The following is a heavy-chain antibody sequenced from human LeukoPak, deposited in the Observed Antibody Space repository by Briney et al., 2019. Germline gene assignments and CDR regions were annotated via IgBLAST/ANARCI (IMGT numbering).Heavy chain of an antibody. D-gene: IGHD6-25*01. CDR1: GYTFTSCN. V-gene: IGHV1-46*01. CDR2: INPSTGST. CDR3: AREPAAGYNWFDP. J-gene: IGHJ5*02. Sequence: EASVKVSCKASGYTFTSCNMHWVRQAPGQGLEWMGIINPSTGSTTYAQKFQDRVTMTRDTSTSTVYMELSSLRSEDTAVYYCAREPAAGYNWFDPWGQGTPVTVSS.